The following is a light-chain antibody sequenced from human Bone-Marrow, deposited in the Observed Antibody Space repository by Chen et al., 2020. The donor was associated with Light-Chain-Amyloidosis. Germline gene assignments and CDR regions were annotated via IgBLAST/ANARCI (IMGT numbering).Light chain of an antibody. J-gene: IGLJ1*01. CDR1: SSDVGGDNH. Sequence: QSALTQPASVSGSPGQSISISCTGTSSDVGGDNHVSWYQQHPDKAPKLMVSEVTNRPSWVPDRFSGSKSDNTDALTISGLQTEDEADYFCSSYTITNTLVFGSGTRVTVL. V-gene: IGLV2-14*01. CDR3: SSYTITNTLV. CDR2: EVT.